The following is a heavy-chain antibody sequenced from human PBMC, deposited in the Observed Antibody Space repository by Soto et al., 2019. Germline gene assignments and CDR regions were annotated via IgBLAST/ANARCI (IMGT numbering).Heavy chain of an antibody. CDR1: GFTFSSYS. Sequence: HPGGSLGLSCAASGFTFSSYSMNWVRQAPGKGLEWVSYISSSSSTIYYADSVKGRFTISRDNAKNPLYLQMNSLRAEDTAVYYCARVRRLNKDNWFDPWGQGTLVTVSS. J-gene: IGHJ5*02. D-gene: IGHD3-16*01. CDR2: ISSSSSTI. CDR3: ARVRRLNKDNWFDP. V-gene: IGHV3-48*01.